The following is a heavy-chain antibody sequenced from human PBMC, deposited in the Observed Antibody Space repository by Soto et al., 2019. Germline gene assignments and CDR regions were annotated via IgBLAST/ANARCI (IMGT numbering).Heavy chain of an antibody. CDR1: GGSISSSSYY. V-gene: IGHV4-39*01. D-gene: IGHD2-2*01. J-gene: IGHJ4*02. CDR3: ARLQDIVVVPAATNFDN. Sequence: SETLSLTCTVSGGSISSSSYYWGWIRQPPGKGLEWIGSIYYSGSTYYNPSLKSRVTISVDTSKNQFSLKLSSVTAADTAVYYCARLQDIVVVPAATNFDNWGRGTLVTVSS. CDR2: IYYSGST.